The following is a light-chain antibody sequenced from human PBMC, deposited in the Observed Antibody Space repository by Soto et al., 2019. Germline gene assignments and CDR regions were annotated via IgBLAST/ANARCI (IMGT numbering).Light chain of an antibody. Sequence: DIQMTQSPSSVSASVGDRVTLTCRASQGIGDRLAWYQQKPGKVPQLLIYFASTLGSGVPSRFSGSGSGTDFILTINALQADDFATYYCLQYDNLPRTFGGGTKVDIK. J-gene: IGKJ4*01. CDR2: FAS. V-gene: IGKV1-12*01. CDR3: LQYDNLPRT. CDR1: QGIGDR.